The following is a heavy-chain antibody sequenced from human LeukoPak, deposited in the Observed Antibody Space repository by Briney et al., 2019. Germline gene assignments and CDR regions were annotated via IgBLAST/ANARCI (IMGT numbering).Heavy chain of an antibody. CDR3: AKTPIAVAGHFDY. CDR2: IRYDGSNK. CDR1: GFTFSSYG. J-gene: IGHJ4*02. D-gene: IGHD6-19*01. V-gene: IGHV3-30*02. Sequence: GGSLRLSCAASGFTFSSYGMRWVRQAPGKGLEWVAFIRYDGSNKYYADSVKGRFTISRDNSKNTLYLQMNSLRAEDTAVYYCAKTPIAVAGHFDYWGQGTLVTVSS.